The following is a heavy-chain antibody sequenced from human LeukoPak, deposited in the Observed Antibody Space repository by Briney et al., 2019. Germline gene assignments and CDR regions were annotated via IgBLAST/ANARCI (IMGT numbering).Heavy chain of an antibody. CDR2: INHSGST. D-gene: IGHD6-6*01. V-gene: IGHV4-34*01. CDR3: AREGSSSPLHY. CDR1: GGSFSGYY. Sequence: SETLSLTCAVYGGSFSGYYRSWIRKPPGKGLEWIGEINHSGSTNYNPSLKSRVTISVDTSKNQFSLKLSSVTAADTAVYYCAREGSSSPLHYWGQGTLVTVSS. J-gene: IGHJ4*02.